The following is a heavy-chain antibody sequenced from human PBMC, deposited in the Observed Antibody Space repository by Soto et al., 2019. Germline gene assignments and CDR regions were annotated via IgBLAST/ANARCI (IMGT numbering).Heavy chain of an antibody. CDR1: GATFKNSA. V-gene: IGHV1-69*01. Sequence: QVQLVQSGTEIKNPGSSVRVSCTISGATFKNSAIEWVRQAPGQGLEWMGGIIPALRTTNYAQTLQGRISITADESTNTAYLDLNSLTSADTAVYSCASPRPPRVVFAFEIWGQGTLVTVSS. CDR3: ASPRPPRVVFAFEI. D-gene: IGHD2-15*01. J-gene: IGHJ3*02. CDR2: IIPALRTT.